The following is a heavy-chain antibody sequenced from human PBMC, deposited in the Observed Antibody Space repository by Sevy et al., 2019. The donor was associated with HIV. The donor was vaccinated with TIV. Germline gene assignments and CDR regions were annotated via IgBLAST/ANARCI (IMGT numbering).Heavy chain of an antibody. CDR1: AINIRDYW. CDR2: INPDGSKI. V-gene: IGHV3-7*02. J-gene: IGHJ4*02. D-gene: IGHD2-15*01. CDR3: VRAIQLAASY. Sequence: GGSLRLSCEASAINIRDYWMNWVRQAPGKGLEWVADINPDGSKIYYAESVKGRFTISRDSAKNSVFLQMTSLRAEDTAVYYCVRAIQLAASYWGQGMLVTVSS.